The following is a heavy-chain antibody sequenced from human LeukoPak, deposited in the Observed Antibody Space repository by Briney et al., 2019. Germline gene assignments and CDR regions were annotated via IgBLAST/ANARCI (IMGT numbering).Heavy chain of an antibody. V-gene: IGHV3-66*01. CDR1: GFTVSSNY. D-gene: IGHD6-6*01. Sequence: GGSLRLSCAASGFTVSSNYMSWVRQAPGKGLEWVSVIYSGGSTYYADSVKGRFPISRDNSKNTLYLQMNSLRAEDTAVYYCARGPLPAYSSSSGWFDPWGQGTLVTVSS. CDR2: IYSGGST. J-gene: IGHJ5*02. CDR3: ARGPLPAYSSSSGWFDP.